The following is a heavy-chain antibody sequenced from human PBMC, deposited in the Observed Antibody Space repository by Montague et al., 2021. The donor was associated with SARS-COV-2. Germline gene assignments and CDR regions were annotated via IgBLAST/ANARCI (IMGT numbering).Heavy chain of an antibody. D-gene: IGHD6-19*01. CDR2: IHYIGNT. CDR3: ARDRRGMAMAGRAYYYYYMDV. CDR1: GASISRSDYY. J-gene: IGHJ6*03. Sequence: SETLSLTCNVSGASISRSDYYWAWIRQPPGKGLELIGSIHYIGNTYYNPSLESRVTISVDTSKQQFSLELTSVTAADTAVYYCARDRRGMAMAGRAYYYYYMDVWGKGTTVTVSS. V-gene: IGHV4-39*02.